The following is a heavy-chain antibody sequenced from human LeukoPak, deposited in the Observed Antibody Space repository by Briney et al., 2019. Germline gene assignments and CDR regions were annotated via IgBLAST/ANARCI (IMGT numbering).Heavy chain of an antibody. D-gene: IGHD2-8*01. V-gene: IGHV4-39*07. CDR2: IYHSGST. Sequence: PSETLSLTCIVSGGSISSISSNNYHWGRIRQPPGKGLEWIGSIYHSGSTYYNPSLKSRVTISVDRSKNQSSLKLSSVTAADTAVYYCARGLYCTNGVCSTNWFDPWGQGTLVTASS. J-gene: IGHJ5*02. CDR3: ARGLYCTNGVCSTNWFDP. CDR1: GGSISSISSNNYH.